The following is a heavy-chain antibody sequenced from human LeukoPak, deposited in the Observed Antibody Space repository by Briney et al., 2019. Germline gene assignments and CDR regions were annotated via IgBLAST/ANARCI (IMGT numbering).Heavy chain of an antibody. J-gene: IGHJ4*02. CDR1: GFTFSSYS. CDR2: ISSSSSTI. CDR3: ARHLEYCSSTSCYYDY. V-gene: IGHV3-48*04. Sequence: GGSLRLSCAASGFTFSSYSMNWVRQAPGKGLEWVSYISSSSSTIYYADSVKGRFTISRDNAKNSLYLQMNSLRAEDTAVYYCARHLEYCSSTSCYYDYWGQGTLVTVSS. D-gene: IGHD2-2*01.